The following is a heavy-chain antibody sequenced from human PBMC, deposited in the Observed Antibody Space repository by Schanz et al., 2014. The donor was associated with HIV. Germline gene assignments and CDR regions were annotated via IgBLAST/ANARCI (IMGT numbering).Heavy chain of an antibody. D-gene: IGHD5-12*01. J-gene: IGHJ4*02. V-gene: IGHV3-7*01. CDR3: TTDQFGGYFVH. CDR2: INGDETEK. Sequence: EVQLAESGGALVQPGGSLRLSCAVSGLTFRNYWMAWARQAPGKGLEWVANINGDETEKYYVDSVRGRFTISRDNAKNSLYLQMNSLRDDDMAVYYCTTDQFGGYFVHWGQGALVTVSS. CDR1: GLTFRNYW.